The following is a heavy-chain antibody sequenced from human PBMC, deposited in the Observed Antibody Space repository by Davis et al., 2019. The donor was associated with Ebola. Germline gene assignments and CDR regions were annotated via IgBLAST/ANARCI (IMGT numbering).Heavy chain of an antibody. CDR2: LGLSADT. CDR1: GFVFSSYV. CDR3: ATDLWELRGFDH. V-gene: IGHV3-23*01. Sequence: GGSLRLSCAASGFVFSSYVMSWVRRAPGKGLEWVSTLGLSADTYYADSVKGRFTVSRDNSNNKLFLQMDSLRPEDTAVYFCATDLWELRGFDHWGQGTLVTVSS. J-gene: IGHJ4*02. D-gene: IGHD1-26*01.